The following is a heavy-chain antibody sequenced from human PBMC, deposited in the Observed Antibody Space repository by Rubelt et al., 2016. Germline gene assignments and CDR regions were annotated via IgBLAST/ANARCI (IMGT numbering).Heavy chain of an antibody. CDR3: ARHHDYLNWFDP. D-gene: IGHD4-11*01. Sequence: QVQLVQSGAEVKKPGASVKVSCKASGYTFSGYYMHWVRQAPGQGLEWMGRINPNSGGTNFAQKFQGRVTMTRDTSISTVYMELSSLRSEDTAVYYCARHHDYLNWFDPWGQGTLVTVSS. V-gene: IGHV1-2*06. J-gene: IGHJ5*02. CDR1: GYTFSGYY. CDR2: INPNSGGT.